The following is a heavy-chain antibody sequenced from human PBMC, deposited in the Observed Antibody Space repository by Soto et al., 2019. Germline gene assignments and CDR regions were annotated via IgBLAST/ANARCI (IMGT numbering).Heavy chain of an antibody. D-gene: IGHD4-17*01. V-gene: IGHV4-34*01. J-gene: IGHJ3*02. CDR3: ARGPSLYGDHGGRRAFDI. Sequence: QVQLQQWGAGLLKPSETLSLTCAVYGGSFSGYYWSWIRQPPGKGLEWIGEINHSGSTNYNPSLKSRVTISVDTSKNQFSLKLSSVTAADTAVYYCARGPSLYGDHGGRRAFDIWGQGTMVTVSS. CDR2: INHSGST. CDR1: GGSFSGYY.